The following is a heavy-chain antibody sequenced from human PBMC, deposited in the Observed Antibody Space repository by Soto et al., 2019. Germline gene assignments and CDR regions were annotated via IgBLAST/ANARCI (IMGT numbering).Heavy chain of an antibody. CDR1: GFTFSSYA. V-gene: IGHV3-23*01. CDR2: ISGGGYST. D-gene: IGHD2-21*02. J-gene: IGHJ4*02. CDR3: ARTRGGDSTGSFDY. Sequence: GGSLRLSCAASGFTFSSYALNWVRQAPGKGLEWVSVISGGGYSTYYADSVKGRFTISRDNSKNTVYLQMNSLRAEDTAVYYCARTRGGDSTGSFDYWGLGTLVTVSS.